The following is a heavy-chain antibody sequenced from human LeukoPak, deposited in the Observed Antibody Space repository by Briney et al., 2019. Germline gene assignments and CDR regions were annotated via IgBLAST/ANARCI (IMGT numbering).Heavy chain of an antibody. D-gene: IGHD3-22*01. CDR3: ARARYYPMIVTYAFDI. J-gene: IGHJ3*02. CDR2: IYYSGST. CDR1: GGSISSSSYS. V-gene: IGHV4-39*07. Sequence: SETLSLTCTVSGGSISSSSYSWGWLRQPPGKGLEWIGSIYYSGSTNYNPSLKSRVTISVDTSKNQFSLKLSSVTAADTAVYYCARARYYPMIVTYAFDIWGQGTMVTVSS.